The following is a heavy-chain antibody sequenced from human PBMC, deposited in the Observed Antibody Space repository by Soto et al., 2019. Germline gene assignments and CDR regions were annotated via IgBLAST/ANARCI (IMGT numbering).Heavy chain of an antibody. CDR2: ISWNSGSI. Sequence: EVQLVESGGGLVQPGRSPRLSCAASGFTFDDYAMHWVRQAPGKGLEWVSGISWNSGSIGYADSVKGRFTISRDNAKNSLYLQMNSLRAEDTALYYCAKGESFDPWGQGTLVTVSS. CDR1: GFTFDDYA. J-gene: IGHJ5*02. V-gene: IGHV3-9*01. CDR3: AKGESFDP.